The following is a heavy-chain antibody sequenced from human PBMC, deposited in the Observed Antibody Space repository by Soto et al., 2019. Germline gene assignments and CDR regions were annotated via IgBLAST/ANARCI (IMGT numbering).Heavy chain of an antibody. CDR2: ISGSGDST. J-gene: IGHJ1*01. V-gene: IGHV3-23*01. Sequence: GGSLRLPCAASGFTFSSYAMSWVRQAPGKGLEWVSGISGSGDSTYYADSVKGRFTISRDNSKNTLYLQMNSLRAEDTAVYYCAKGVPGIAVAGTGYFKHWGQGTLVNVSS. CDR1: GFTFSSYA. D-gene: IGHD6-19*01. CDR3: AKGVPGIAVAGTGYFKH.